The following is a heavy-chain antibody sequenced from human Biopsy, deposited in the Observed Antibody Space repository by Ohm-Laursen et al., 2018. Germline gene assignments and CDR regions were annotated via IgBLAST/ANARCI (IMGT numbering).Heavy chain of an antibody. CDR1: GGSISNNNYY. CDR2: IFYRGSI. J-gene: IGHJ5*02. D-gene: IGHD3-22*01. CDR3: ARDYDTSGYYYVS. Sequence: GTLSLTWTVSGGSISNNNYYWGWIRQPPGKGLEWIGSIFYRGSIHYKPSLKSRVNISVDTSKNQFSLKLNSVTAADTAVYYCARDYDTSGYYYVSWGQGTLVTVSS. V-gene: IGHV4-39*01.